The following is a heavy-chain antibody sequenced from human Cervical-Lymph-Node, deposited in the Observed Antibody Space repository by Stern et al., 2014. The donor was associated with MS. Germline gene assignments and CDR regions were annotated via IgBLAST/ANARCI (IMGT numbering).Heavy chain of an antibody. V-gene: IGHV3-33*01. CDR1: GFTFSSYG. D-gene: IGHD2-15*01. CDR2: IWSDGSKK. CDR3: ARDMCSGGTCPDAY. J-gene: IGHJ4*02. Sequence: VQLVESGGGVLQPGTSLRLSCAASGFTFSSYGMHWVLQAPGKGLAWGAVIWSDGSKKYYAGSVKGRFTISRDDAKSTLYLQMSSLRAEDTAVYYCARDMCSGGTCPDAYWGQGTMVTVSS.